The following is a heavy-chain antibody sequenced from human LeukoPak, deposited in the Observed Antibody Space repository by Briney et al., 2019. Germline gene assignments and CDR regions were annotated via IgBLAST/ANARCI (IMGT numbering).Heavy chain of an antibody. J-gene: IGHJ4*02. CDR3: ARGEQQQLVRLYYFDY. CDR1: GFTFSSYS. D-gene: IGHD6-13*01. Sequence: PGGSLRLSCAASGFTFSSYSMNGVRQAPGKGLEGVAVIWYDGSNKYYADSVKGRFTISRDNSKNTLYLQMNSLRAEDTAVYYCARGEQQQLVRLYYFDYWGQGTLVTVSS. CDR2: IWYDGSNK. V-gene: IGHV3-33*08.